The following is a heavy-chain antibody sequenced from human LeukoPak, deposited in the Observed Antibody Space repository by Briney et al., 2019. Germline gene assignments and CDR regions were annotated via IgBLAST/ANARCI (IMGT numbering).Heavy chain of an antibody. CDR3: AREEENYYDSSGYYY. D-gene: IGHD3-22*01. V-gene: IGHV3-21*01. CDR2: ISSSGSYI. J-gene: IGHJ4*02. Sequence: GGSLRLSCAASAFTFSSYSMNWVRQAPGKGLEWVSSISSSGSYIYYADSVKGRFTISRDNAKNTLYLQMNSLRAEDTAVYYCAREEENYYDSSGYYYWGQGTLVTVSS. CDR1: AFTFSSYS.